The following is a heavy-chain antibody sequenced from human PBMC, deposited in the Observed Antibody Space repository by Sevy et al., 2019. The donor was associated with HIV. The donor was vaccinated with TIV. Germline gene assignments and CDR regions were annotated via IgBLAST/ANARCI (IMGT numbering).Heavy chain of an antibody. V-gene: IGHV3-72*01. J-gene: IGHJ4*02. Sequence: GGSLRLSCAASGFTFSDHYREWVRQAPGKGLEWVGRTRNKADSYTTAYAASVKGRFTISREDSKNSLYLQMNSLKAEDTAVYYCATHAGLAAAGRVFDYWGQGTLVTVSS. D-gene: IGHD6-13*01. CDR2: TRNKADSYTT. CDR3: ATHAGLAAAGRVFDY. CDR1: GFTFSDHY.